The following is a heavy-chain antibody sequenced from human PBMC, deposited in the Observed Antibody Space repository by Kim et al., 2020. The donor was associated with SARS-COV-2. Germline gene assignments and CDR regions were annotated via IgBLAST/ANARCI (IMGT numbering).Heavy chain of an antibody. CDR2: ISSSSSYI. D-gene: IGHD6-19*01. V-gene: IGHV3-21*01. CDR1: GFTFSSYS. Sequence: GGSLRLSCAASGFTFSSYSMNWVRQAPGKGLEWVSSISSSSSYIYYADSVKGRFTISRDNDKNSLYLQMNSLRAEDTAVYYCAREPSIAVAAWGQGTLVTVSS. CDR3: AREPSIAVAA. J-gene: IGHJ5*02.